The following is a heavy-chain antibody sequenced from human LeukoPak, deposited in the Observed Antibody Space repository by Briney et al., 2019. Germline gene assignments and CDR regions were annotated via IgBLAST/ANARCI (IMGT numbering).Heavy chain of an antibody. V-gene: IGHV3-33*01. Sequence: GGSLRLSCAASGFTFSSYGMHWVRQAPGKGLEWVAVIWYDGSNKYYADSVKGRFTISRDNSKNTLYLQMNSLRAEDTAAYYCARAYYYDSSDAFDIWGQGTMVTVSS. CDR2: IWYDGSNK. D-gene: IGHD3-22*01. CDR3: ARAYYYDSSDAFDI. CDR1: GFTFSSYG. J-gene: IGHJ3*02.